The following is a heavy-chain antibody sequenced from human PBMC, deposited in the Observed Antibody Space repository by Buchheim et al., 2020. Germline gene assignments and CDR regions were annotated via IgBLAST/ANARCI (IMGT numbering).Heavy chain of an antibody. J-gene: IGHJ4*02. CDR3: ATYDFRV. CDR2: TYYSGST. V-gene: IGHV4-39*01. CDR1: GGPISRSSYY. D-gene: IGHD3-3*01. Sequence: QLQLQESGPGLVKPSETLSLTCTVSGGPISRSSYYWGWIRQPPGKGLEWIGRTYYSGSTYYNPSLKSRVTISVDPSTDQFSLQLTSVTAADTAVYYCATYDFRVWGQGT.